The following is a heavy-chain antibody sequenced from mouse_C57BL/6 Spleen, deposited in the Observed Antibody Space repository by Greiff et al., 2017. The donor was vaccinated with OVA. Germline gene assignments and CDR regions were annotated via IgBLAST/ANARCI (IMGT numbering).Heavy chain of an antibody. D-gene: IGHD2-1*01. V-gene: IGHV1-55*01. Sequence: QVQLQQPGAELVKPGASVKMSCKASGYTFTSYWITWVKQRPGQGLEWIGDIYPGSGSTNYNEKFKSKATLTVDTSSSTAYMQLSSLTSEDSAVYYCARYYGNLARFAYWGQGTLVTVSA. J-gene: IGHJ3*01. CDR2: IYPGSGST. CDR3: ARYYGNLARFAY. CDR1: GYTFTSYW.